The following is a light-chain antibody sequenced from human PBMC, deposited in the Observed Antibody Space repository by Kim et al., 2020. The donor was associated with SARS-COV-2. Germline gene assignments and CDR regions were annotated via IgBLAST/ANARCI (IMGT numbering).Light chain of an antibody. V-gene: IGLV1-40*01. CDR2: SNT. CDR3: QSYDSSLSGPWV. Sequence: VTLSCTGSSSNLGAGYEVHWYQQLPGTAPNLLIYSNTNRPTGVPDRFSGSKSGTSASLAITGLQAEDEADYYCQSYDSSLSGPWVFGGGTQLTVL. J-gene: IGLJ3*02. CDR1: SSNLGAGYE.